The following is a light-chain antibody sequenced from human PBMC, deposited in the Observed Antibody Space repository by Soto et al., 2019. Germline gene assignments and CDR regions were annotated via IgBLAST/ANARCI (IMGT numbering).Light chain of an antibody. CDR2: GAS. Sequence: EVVLRQSPGTLSLSPGKRATLSCRASQSVSSNYLAWYQQKPGQAPRLLIYGASSRATGIPDRFSGSGSGTDFTLTIRRLEPEDFAVYYCQQYGSSYPWTFGQGTKVDIK. CDR3: QQYGSSYPWT. J-gene: IGKJ1*01. CDR1: QSVSSNY. V-gene: IGKV3-20*01.